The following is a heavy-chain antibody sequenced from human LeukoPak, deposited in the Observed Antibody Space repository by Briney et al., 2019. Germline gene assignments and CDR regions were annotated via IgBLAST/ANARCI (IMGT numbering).Heavy chain of an antibody. CDR1: GFSFTAYS. V-gene: IGHV3-48*01. CDR3: ARRFDS. J-gene: IGHJ4*02. CDR2: IGPGGDI. Sequence: GGSLRLSCVASGFSFTAYSMNWVRQAPGRGLEWISYIGPGGDIYYADSVTGRFTVSRDIAKNSLYLQMSGLRVEDTAVYYCARRFDSWGQGTLVTVSS.